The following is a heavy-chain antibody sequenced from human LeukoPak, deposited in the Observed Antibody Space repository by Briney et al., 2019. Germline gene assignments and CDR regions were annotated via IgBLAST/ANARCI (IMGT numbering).Heavy chain of an antibody. CDR3: ARGSYYDSSGSEGPRDAFDI. J-gene: IGHJ3*02. Sequence: SVKVSCKASGGTFSSYAISWVRQAPGQGLEWMRRIIPILGIANYAQKFQGRVTITADKSTSTAYMELSSLRSEDTAVYYCARGSYYDSSGSEGPRDAFDIWGQGTMVTVSS. CDR2: IIPILGIA. CDR1: GGTFSSYA. V-gene: IGHV1-69*04. D-gene: IGHD3-22*01.